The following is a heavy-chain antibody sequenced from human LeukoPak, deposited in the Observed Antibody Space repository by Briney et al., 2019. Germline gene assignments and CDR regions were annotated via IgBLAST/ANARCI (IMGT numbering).Heavy chain of an antibody. J-gene: IGHJ4*02. CDR1: GFTFSGYA. CDR3: AKVPYDILTGYGIHYFDY. D-gene: IGHD3-9*01. CDR2: ISGSGGST. V-gene: IGHV3-23*01. Sequence: WGSLRLSCAASGFTFSGYAMSWVRQAPGKGLEWVSAISGSGGSTYYADSVKGRFTISRDNSKNTLYLQMNSLRAEDTAVYYCAKVPYDILTGYGIHYFDYWGQGTLVTVSS.